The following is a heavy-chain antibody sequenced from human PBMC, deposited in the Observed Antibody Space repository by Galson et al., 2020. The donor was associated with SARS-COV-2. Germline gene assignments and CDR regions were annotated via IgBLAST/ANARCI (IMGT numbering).Heavy chain of an antibody. J-gene: IGHJ6*02. CDR3: ARGGVVVGATTYYYGMDV. Sequence: SQTLSLTCTVSGGSISSGSYYWSWIRQPAGKGLEWIGRIYTSGSTNYNPSLKSRVTISVDTSKNQFSLKLSSVTAADTAVYYCARGGVVVGATTYYYGMDVWGQGTTVTVSS. D-gene: IGHD1-26*01. CDR2: IYTSGST. CDR1: GGSISSGSYY. V-gene: IGHV4-61*02.